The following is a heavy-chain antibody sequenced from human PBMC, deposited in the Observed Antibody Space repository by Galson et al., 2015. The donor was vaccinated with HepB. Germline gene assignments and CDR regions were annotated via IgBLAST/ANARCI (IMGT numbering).Heavy chain of an antibody. CDR2: INPSGGST. V-gene: IGHV1-46*04. J-gene: IGHJ6*02. Sequence: SVKVSCKASGYTFTSYYMHWVRQAPGQGLEWMGIINPSGGSTSYAQKLQGRVTMTRDTSTSTVYMELSSLRSEDTAVYYCARDRHSMIVVDQRGYYYYGMDVWGQGTTVTVSS. CDR1: GYTFTSYY. D-gene: IGHD3-22*01. CDR3: ARDRHSMIVVDQRGYYYYGMDV.